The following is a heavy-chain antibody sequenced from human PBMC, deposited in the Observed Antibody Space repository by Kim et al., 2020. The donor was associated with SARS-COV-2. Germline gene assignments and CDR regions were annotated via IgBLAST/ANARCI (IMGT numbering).Heavy chain of an antibody. D-gene: IGHD3-10*01. J-gene: IGHJ6*02. CDR1: GYTFTSYC. CDR3: ARGDRYYPQQYDMDI. CDR2: INANSGDT. Sequence: ASVKVSCKSSGYTFTSYCMNWVRQAPGQGLEWMGWINANSGDTKYAQKLQDRVTMTTDTSTRTVYMELRNLKSNDTAVYYCARGDRYYPQQYDMDIWGQGTSVIVSS. V-gene: IGHV1-18*01.